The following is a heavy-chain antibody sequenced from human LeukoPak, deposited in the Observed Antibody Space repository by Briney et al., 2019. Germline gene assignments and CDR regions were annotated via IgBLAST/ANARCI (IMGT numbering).Heavy chain of an antibody. CDR3: AKAGFYDILTDGLDI. CDR1: GFTFSNHG. Sequence: GGSLRLSCAASGFTFSNHGMSWVRQAPGKGLEWVSGIRGSGFSTDYADSVKGRFTISRDNPKNTLYLQMNSLRVEDTAVYYCAKAGFYDILTDGLDIWGQGTMVIVSS. V-gene: IGHV3-23*01. J-gene: IGHJ3*02. CDR2: IRGSGFST. D-gene: IGHD3-9*01.